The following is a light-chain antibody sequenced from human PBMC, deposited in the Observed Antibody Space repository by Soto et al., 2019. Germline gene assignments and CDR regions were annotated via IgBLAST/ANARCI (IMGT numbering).Light chain of an antibody. Sequence: DIVMTQSPDSLAVSLGERATINCKSSQSVLYTSNNRNHLAWYQQKPGQPPKLLIYWSSTRESGVSDRFSGSGSGTDFTLTISSLQAEDVAVYYCQQYYSTPLTFGGGTKVEIK. CDR1: QSVLYTSNNRNH. J-gene: IGKJ4*01. V-gene: IGKV4-1*01. CDR3: QQYYSTPLT. CDR2: WSS.